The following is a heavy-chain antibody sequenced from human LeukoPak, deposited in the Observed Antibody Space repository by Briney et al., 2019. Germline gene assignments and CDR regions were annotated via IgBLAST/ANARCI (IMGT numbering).Heavy chain of an antibody. CDR1: GFXVSSTY. Sequence: GGSLRLSCAASGFXVSSTYINWVRQAPGKGLEWVSVITSGGNSYYADSVKGRFTISRDNSKNTLYLQMNSLRAEDTAVYYCARGQCSSPSCRYFDYWGQGTLVTVSS. D-gene: IGHD2-2*01. CDR2: ITSGGNS. CDR3: ARGQCSSPSCRYFDY. V-gene: IGHV3-66*01. J-gene: IGHJ4*02.